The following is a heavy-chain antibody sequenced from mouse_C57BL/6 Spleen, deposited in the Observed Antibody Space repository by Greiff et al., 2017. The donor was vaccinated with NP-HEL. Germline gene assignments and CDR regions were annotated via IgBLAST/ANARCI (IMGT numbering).Heavy chain of an antibody. CDR1: GYTFTSYW. J-gene: IGHJ1*03. CDR2: IDPSASYT. D-gene: IGHD1-1*01. CDR3: ARCGSSYKDWYFDV. V-gene: IGHV1-69*01. Sequence: QVQLKQSGAELVMPGASVKLSCKASGYTFTSYWMHWVKQRPGQGLEWIGEIDPSASYTNYNQKFKGKSTLTVDKSSSTAYMQLSSLTSEDSAVYYCARCGSSYKDWYFDVWGTGTTVTVSS.